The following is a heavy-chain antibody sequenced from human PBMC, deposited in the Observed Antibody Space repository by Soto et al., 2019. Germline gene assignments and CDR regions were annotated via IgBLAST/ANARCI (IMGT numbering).Heavy chain of an antibody. V-gene: IGHV3-21*01. Sequence: PGGSLRLSCEASGFSFSSYSMNWVRQAPGKGLEWVSSISSSSSYIYYADSVKGRFTISRDNAKNSLYLQMNSLRAEDTAVYYCARDLKTAIGMVYWGQGTLVTVSS. J-gene: IGHJ4*02. CDR3: ARDLKTAIGMVY. CDR2: ISSSSSYI. CDR1: GFSFSSYS. D-gene: IGHD5-18*01.